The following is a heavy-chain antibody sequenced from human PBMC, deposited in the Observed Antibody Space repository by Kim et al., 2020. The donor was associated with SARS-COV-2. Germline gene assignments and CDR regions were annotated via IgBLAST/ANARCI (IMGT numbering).Heavy chain of an antibody. Sequence: GGSLRLSCAASGFTFSGYGMSWVRQAPGKGLEWVSVISGSGDNTYYADSVRGRFTISRDNSKNTVYLQMNSLRVEDTAVYYCVKSPRLSGNYWGQGTLVTVSS. CDR3: VKSPRLSGNY. CDR1: GFTFSGYG. D-gene: IGHD3-3*01. J-gene: IGHJ4*02. CDR2: ISGSGDNT. V-gene: IGHV3-23*01.